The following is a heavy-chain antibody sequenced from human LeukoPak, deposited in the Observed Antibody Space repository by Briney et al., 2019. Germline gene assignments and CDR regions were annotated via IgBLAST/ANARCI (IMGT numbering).Heavy chain of an antibody. CDR3: ARDGGGSSYDY. J-gene: IGHJ4*02. CDR2: ISSSSSYI. Sequence: GGTLRLSCAASGVTFSSYSMNWVRQAPGRGREGVSSISSSSSYIYYADSVKRRFTISRDNAKNSLYLQMNSLRAEDTAVYYCARDGGGSSYDYWGQGTLVTVSS. CDR1: GVTFSSYS. V-gene: IGHV3-21*01. D-gene: IGHD6-6*01.